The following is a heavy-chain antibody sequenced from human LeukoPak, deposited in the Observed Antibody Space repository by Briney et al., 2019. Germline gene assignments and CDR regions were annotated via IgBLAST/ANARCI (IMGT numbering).Heavy chain of an antibody. CDR1: SYSISSGYY. Sequence: PSETLSLTCAASSYSISSGYYWGWIRPPPRKGLEWIGTIYHSGSPYYNPSLKSRVTISVDTSKNQFSLKLSSVTAADTAVYYCARQDIVLMVYAPGGFDPWGQGTLVTVSS. CDR2: IYHSGSP. D-gene: IGHD2-8*01. V-gene: IGHV4-38-2*01. J-gene: IGHJ5*02. CDR3: ARQDIVLMVYAPGGFDP.